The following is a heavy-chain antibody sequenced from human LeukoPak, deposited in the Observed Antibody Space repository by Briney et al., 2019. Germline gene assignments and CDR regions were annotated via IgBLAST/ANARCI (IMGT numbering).Heavy chain of an antibody. J-gene: IGHJ4*02. CDR2: VKSKSAGETT. CDR1: GLSISNDW. CDR3: TLIQGWGSGSYYRDF. D-gene: IGHD3-10*01. V-gene: IGHV3-15*01. Sequence: GGSLRLSCAASGLSISNDWMSWVRQAPGKGLEWVARVKSKSAGETTDYAAPVKGRFAISRDDSKNTLYLQMNSLKTEDTAVYYCTLIQGWGSGSYYRDFWGQGTLVTVSS.